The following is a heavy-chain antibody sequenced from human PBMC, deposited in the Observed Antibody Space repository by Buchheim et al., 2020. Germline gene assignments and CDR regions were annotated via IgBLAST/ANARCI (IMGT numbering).Heavy chain of an antibody. CDR3: AKDLSRVRQWLAPAGIDY. J-gene: IGHJ4*02. V-gene: IGHV3-23*01. D-gene: IGHD6-19*01. Sequence: EVQLLESGGGLVQPGGSLRLSCAASGFTFSSYAMSWVRQAPGKALEWVSAISGSGGSTYYADSVKGRFTISRDNSKNTLYLQMNSLRAEDTAVYYCAKDLSRVRQWLAPAGIDYWGQGTL. CDR1: GFTFSSYA. CDR2: ISGSGGST.